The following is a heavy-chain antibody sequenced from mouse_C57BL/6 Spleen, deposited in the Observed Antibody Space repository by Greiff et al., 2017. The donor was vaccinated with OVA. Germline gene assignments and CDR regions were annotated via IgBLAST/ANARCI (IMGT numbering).Heavy chain of an antibody. Sequence: EVQGVESGGGLVQPGGSLSLSCAASGFTFTDYYMSWVRQPPGKALEWLGFIRNKANGYTTEYSASVKGRFTISRDNSQSILYLQMNALRAEDSATYYCARRETAQATFAYWGQGTLVTVSA. V-gene: IGHV7-3*01. CDR1: GFTFTDYY. CDR3: ARRETAQATFAY. CDR2: IRNKANGYTT. D-gene: IGHD3-2*02. J-gene: IGHJ3*01.